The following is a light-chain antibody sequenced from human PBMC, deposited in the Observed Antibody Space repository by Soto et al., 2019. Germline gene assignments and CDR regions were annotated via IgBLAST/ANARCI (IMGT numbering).Light chain of an antibody. CDR1: QTVSNQ. J-gene: IGKJ5*01. Sequence: EIVLTQSPVTLSLSPGERATLSGRARQTVSNQLAWYQQNTGQAPRLLIYDASRRVTGIPARFSGSGSGTDFALTLGSLEPEDFAVYYWQLRAGSRTVGRGTRLEIK. CDR3: QLRAGSRT. V-gene: IGKV3-11*01. CDR2: DAS.